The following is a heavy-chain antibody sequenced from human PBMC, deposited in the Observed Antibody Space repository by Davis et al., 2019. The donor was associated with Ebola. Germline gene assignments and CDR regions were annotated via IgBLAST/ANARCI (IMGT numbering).Heavy chain of an antibody. D-gene: IGHD6-19*01. CDR1: GYTFTSYG. Sequence: AASVKVSCKTSGYTFTSYGISWLRQAPGQGLEWMGRSIPILGIANYAQKFQGRITITAEKSTSTDYMELRSLRSEDTAVYYCAAKASSGWSYGMDVWGQGTTVTVSS. V-gene: IGHV1-69*04. J-gene: IGHJ6*02. CDR3: AAKASSGWSYGMDV. CDR2: SIPILGIA.